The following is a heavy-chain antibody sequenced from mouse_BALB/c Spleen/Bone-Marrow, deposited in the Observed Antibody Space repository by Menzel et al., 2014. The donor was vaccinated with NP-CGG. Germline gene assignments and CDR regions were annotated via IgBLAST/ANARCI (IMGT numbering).Heavy chain of an antibody. D-gene: IGHD3-2*01. CDR2: IDPETGGT. CDR3: TRLDSSGYGAY. CDR1: GYTFTDYE. V-gene: IGHV1-15*01. Sequence: SGAELVRPGASVTLSCKASGYTFTDYEMHWLKQTPVHGLEWTGAIDPETGGTAYNQKFKGRATLTTDKSSSTAYMELRSLTSEDSAVYYCTRLDSSGYGAYWGQGTLVTVSA. J-gene: IGHJ3*01.